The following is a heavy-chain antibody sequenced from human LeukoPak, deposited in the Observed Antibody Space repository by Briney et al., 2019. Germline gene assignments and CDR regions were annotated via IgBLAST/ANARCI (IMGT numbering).Heavy chain of an antibody. CDR3: ARFYYGSEFDY. D-gene: IGHD3-10*01. Sequence: SETLSLTCAVYGGSFSGYYWSWIRQPPGKGLEWIGEINHSGSTNYNPSLKSRVTISVDTSKNQFSLNLTSVTAADTAVYYCARFYYGSEFDYWGQGTLVTVSS. J-gene: IGHJ4*02. CDR2: INHSGST. V-gene: IGHV4-34*01. CDR1: GGSFSGYY.